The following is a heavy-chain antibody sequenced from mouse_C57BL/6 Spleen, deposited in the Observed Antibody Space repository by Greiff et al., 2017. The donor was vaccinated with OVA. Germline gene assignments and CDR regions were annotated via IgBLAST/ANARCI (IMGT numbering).Heavy chain of an antibody. CDR1: GYTFTSYW. V-gene: IGHV1-69*01. CDR3: ARRRKAAQATFYAMDD. J-gene: IGHJ4*01. CDR2: IDPSDSYT. Sequence: QVQLQQPGAELVMPGASVKLSCKASGYTFTSYWMHWVKQRPGQGLEWIGEIDPSDSYTNYNQKFKGKSTLTVDKSSSTAYMQLSSLTSEDSAVYYCARRRKAAQATFYAMDDWGQGTSVTVSS. D-gene: IGHD3-2*02.